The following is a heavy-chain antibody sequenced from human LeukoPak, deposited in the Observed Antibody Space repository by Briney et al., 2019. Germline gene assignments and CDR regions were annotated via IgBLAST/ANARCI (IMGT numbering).Heavy chain of an antibody. CDR3: ARSGRGSSAGFDY. V-gene: IGHV4-34*01. CDR2: INHSGST. Sequence: PSETLSLTCAVYGGSFSGYYWSWIRQPPGKGLEWIGEINHSGSTNYNPSLKSRVTISVDTSKNQFSLKLSSVTAADTAVYYCARSGRGSSAGFDYWGQGTLVTVSS. J-gene: IGHJ4*02. CDR1: GGSFSGYY. D-gene: IGHD3-10*01.